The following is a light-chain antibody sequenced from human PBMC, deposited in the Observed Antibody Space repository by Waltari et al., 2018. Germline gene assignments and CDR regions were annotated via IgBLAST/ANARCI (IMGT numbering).Light chain of an antibody. CDR3: LQDYNYPRT. V-gene: IGKV1-6*01. CDR1: QGIRND. Sequence: DRVTITCRASQGIRNDLGWYQQKPGKAPKLLIYAASSLQSGVPSRFSGSGSGTDFTLTISSLQPEDFATYYCLQDYNYPRTFGQGTKLEI. CDR2: AAS. J-gene: IGKJ2*02.